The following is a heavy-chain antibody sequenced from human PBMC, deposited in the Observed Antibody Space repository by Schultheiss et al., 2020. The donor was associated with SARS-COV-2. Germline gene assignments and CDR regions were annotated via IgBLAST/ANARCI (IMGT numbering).Heavy chain of an antibody. CDR1: GFSFSSYE. V-gene: IGHV3-48*03. J-gene: IGHJ4*02. Sequence: GGSLRLSCVASGFSFSSYEMNWVRQTPGKGLQWVSYISSTGSTKYLADSVKGRFTISRDNANNSLYLQMNSLRDEDTAVYYCRGSDYWGQGTLVTVSS. CDR3: RGSDY. D-gene: IGHD3-10*01. CDR2: ISSTGSTK.